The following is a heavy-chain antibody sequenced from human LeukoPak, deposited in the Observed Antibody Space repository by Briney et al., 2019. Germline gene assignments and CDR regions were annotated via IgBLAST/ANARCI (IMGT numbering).Heavy chain of an antibody. V-gene: IGHV3-11*01. J-gene: IGHJ4*02. CDR1: GFTFGDHY. CDR3: ARVRGYSYGLLDY. D-gene: IGHD5-18*01. Sequence: PGGSLRLSCAASGFTFGDHYMDWVRQAPGKGLEWVSYISSSGSTIYYADSVKGRFTISRDNAKNSLYLQMNSLRAEDTAVYYCARVRGYSYGLLDYWGQGTLVTVSS. CDR2: ISSSGSTI.